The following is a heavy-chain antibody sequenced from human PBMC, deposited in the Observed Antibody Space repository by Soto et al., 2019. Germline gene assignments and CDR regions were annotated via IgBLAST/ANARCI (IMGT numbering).Heavy chain of an antibody. Sequence: PSQTLSLTCAISGDSVSSNSAAWNWIRQSPSRGLEWLGRTYYRSKWYNDYAVSVKSRITINPDTSKNQFSLQLNSVTPEDTAVYYCARELIRYSCGWSLSVNDAFNIWGQETMVTVSS. V-gene: IGHV6-1*01. CDR1: GDSVSSNSAA. CDR3: ARELIRYSCGWSLSVNDAFNI. CDR2: TYYRSKWYN. D-gene: IGHD5-18*01. J-gene: IGHJ3*02.